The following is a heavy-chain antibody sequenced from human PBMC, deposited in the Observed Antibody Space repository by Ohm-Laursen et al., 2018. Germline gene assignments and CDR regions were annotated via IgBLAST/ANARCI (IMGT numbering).Heavy chain of an antibody. D-gene: IGHD6-19*01. J-gene: IGHJ4*02. CDR3: AKGPFIAVAGSNYFFDY. CDR2: IHSGGNT. Sequence: SLRLSCAASGFTVTNNYMSWVRQAPGKGLEWVSVIHSGGNTYYVDSVKGRFIISRDNSKNTLYLQMNSLRAEDTAVYYCAKGPFIAVAGSNYFFDYWGQGTLVTVSS. CDR1: GFTVTNNY. V-gene: IGHV3-53*01.